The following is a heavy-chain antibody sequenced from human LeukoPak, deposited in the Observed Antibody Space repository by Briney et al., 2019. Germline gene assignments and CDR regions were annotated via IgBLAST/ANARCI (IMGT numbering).Heavy chain of an antibody. CDR2: ISTYNGKT. J-gene: IGHJ6*02. V-gene: IGHV1-18*01. D-gene: IGHD1-26*01. CDR1: GYTFTSHG. CDR3: ARAGGWAVRDYYYRMDV. Sequence: ASVNVSCKASGYTFTSHGISWVRQAPGQGREWMGWISTYNGKTNYAQNLHGRVTMTNDTPTRKVYMALRSLRSDDTAVYYCARAGGWAVRDYYYRMDVWGQGTTVTVSS.